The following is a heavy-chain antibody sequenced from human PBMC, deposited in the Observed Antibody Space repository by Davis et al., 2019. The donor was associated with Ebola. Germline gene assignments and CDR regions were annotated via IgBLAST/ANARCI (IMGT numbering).Heavy chain of an antibody. CDR1: GGSFSGYH. D-gene: IGHD3-22*01. CDR3: ARGLDDTSGYYSSGY. V-gene: IGHV4-34*01. Sequence: MPSETLSLTCAVYGGSFSGYHWSWIRQPPGKGLEWIGEINHSGSTNYNPSLKSRVTMSVDTSKNQFSLKVTSVTAADMAVYYCARGLDDTSGYYSSGYWGQGTLVTVSS. CDR2: INHSGST. J-gene: IGHJ4*02.